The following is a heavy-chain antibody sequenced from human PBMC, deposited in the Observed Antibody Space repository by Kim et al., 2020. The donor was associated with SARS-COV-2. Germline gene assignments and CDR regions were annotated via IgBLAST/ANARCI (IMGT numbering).Heavy chain of an antibody. CDR3: AREAFFSYMDI. CDR1: GFNFRSYA. CDR2: TSADGANK. J-gene: IGHJ6*03. V-gene: IGHV3-30-3*01. Sequence: GGSLRLSCEASGFNFRSYAMHWVRQAPGKGPEWVAVTSADGANKFYTDSVRGRFTISRDNYKNTLSLEMDNRRAEDTAVYYCAREAFFSYMDIWGKGTT.